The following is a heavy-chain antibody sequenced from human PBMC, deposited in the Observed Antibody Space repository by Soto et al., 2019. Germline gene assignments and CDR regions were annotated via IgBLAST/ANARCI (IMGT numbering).Heavy chain of an antibody. D-gene: IGHD6-19*01. J-gene: IGHJ6*02. CDR3: ARSYSSGWYLYGMDV. V-gene: IGHV1-3*01. Sequence: QKFQGRVTITRDTSASTAYMELSSLRSEDTAVCYCARSYSSGWYLYGMDVWGQGTTVTVSS.